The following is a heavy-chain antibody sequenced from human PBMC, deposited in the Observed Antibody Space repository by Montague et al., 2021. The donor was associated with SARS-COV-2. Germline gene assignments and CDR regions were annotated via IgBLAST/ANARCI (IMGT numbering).Heavy chain of an antibody. J-gene: IGHJ4*02. Sequence: SETLSLTCTVSGGSISSSSYHWGWIRQPPGKGLEWIGSIYYSGSTYYNPSLKSRVTISVDTSKNQFSLKLSSVTAADTAVYYCASERIYGSGSSYNPFLLVGYWGQGTLVTVSS. V-gene: IGHV4-39*01. CDR2: IYYSGST. CDR3: ASERIYGSGSSYNPFLLVGY. D-gene: IGHD3-10*01. CDR1: GGSISSSSYH.